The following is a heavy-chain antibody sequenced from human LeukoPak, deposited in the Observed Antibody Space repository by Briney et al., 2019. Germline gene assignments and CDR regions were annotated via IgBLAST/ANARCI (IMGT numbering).Heavy chain of an antibody. CDR2: ISAYNGNT. J-gene: IGHJ4*02. Sequence: ASVKVSCKASGYTFTSYGISWVRQAPGQGLEWMGWISAYNGNTNYAQKLQGRVTMTTDTSTSTAYMELRSLRSDDTAVYYCATRSEQWPHFDYWGQGTLVTVSS. CDR1: GYTFTSYG. D-gene: IGHD6-19*01. CDR3: ATRSEQWPHFDY. V-gene: IGHV1-18*01.